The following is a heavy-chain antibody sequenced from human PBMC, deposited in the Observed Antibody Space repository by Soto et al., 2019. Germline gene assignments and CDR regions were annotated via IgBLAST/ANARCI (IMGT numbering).Heavy chain of an antibody. V-gene: IGHV3-21*01. CDR3: ARGAPTYSSSWYVFVWFDP. J-gene: IGHJ5*02. Sequence: GGSLRLSCAASGFTFSSYSMNWVRQAPGKXLEWVSSISSSSSYIYYADSVKGRFTISRDNAKNSLYLQMNSLRAEDTAVYYCARGAPTYSSSWYVFVWFDPWGQGTLVTVS. D-gene: IGHD6-13*01. CDR2: ISSSSSYI. CDR1: GFTFSSYS.